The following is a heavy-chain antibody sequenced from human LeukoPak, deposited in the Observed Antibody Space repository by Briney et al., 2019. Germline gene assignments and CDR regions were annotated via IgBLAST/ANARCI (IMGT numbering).Heavy chain of an antibody. Sequence: SGPTLVNPTQSLTLTCTFSGFSLSTSGVGVGWIRQPPGKALECLALIYWNDSKDYSPSLRSRLTITKDISKNQVVLTMTNMDPVDTATYFCARRRLEKGTTVTSAFDYWGQGTLVTVSS. CDR1: GFSLSTSGVG. CDR2: IYWNDSK. J-gene: IGHJ4*02. V-gene: IGHV2-5*01. CDR3: ARRRLEKGTTVTSAFDY. D-gene: IGHD4-17*01.